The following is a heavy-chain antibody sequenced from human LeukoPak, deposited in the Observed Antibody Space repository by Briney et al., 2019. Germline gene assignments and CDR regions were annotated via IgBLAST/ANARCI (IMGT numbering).Heavy chain of an antibody. V-gene: IGHV3-30*04. CDR3: ARRGHAKVAIYYYYYYMDV. CDR2: ISYDGSNK. D-gene: IGHD5-12*01. Sequence: GGSLRLSCAASGFTFSSYAMHWVRQAPGKGLEWVAVISYDGSNKYYADSVKGRFTISRDNSKNTLYLQMNSLRAEDTAVYYCARRGHAKVAIYYYYYYMDVWGKGTTVTVSS. CDR1: GFTFSSYA. J-gene: IGHJ6*03.